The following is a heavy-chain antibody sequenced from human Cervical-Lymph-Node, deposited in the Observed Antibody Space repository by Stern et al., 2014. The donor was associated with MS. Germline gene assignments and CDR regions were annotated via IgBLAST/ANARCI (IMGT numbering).Heavy chain of an antibody. J-gene: IGHJ4*02. V-gene: IGHV3-53*01. CDR1: GFTVSRDY. D-gene: IGHD1-1*01. CDR2: ITNVGST. Sequence: VQLVESGGGVIQPGGSLRLSCTASGFTVSRDYMTWVLQAPGKGLGWVSLITNVGSTFYTDSVKGRFTISRDDSKNTVYLHMTSLRAEDTAMYYCARDTSSPERSDWWGQGTLVTVSS. CDR3: ARDTSSPERSDW.